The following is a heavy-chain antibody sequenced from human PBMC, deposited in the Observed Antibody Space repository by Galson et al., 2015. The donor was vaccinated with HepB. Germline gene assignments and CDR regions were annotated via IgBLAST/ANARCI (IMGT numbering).Heavy chain of an antibody. J-gene: IGHJ4*02. V-gene: IGHV3-30*02. Sequence: SLRLSCAASGFTFSSYGMHWVRQAPGKGLEWVAFIRYDGSNKYYADSVKGRFTISRDNSKNTLYLQMNGLRAEDTAVYYCAKDTDYYGSGSYYFDYWGQGTLVTVSS. CDR3: AKDTDYYGSGSYYFDY. CDR2: IRYDGSNK. D-gene: IGHD3-10*01. CDR1: GFTFSSYG.